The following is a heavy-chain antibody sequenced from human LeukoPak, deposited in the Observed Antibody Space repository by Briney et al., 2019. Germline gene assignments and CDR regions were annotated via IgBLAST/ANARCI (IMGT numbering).Heavy chain of an antibody. D-gene: IGHD3-3*01. Sequence: PETLSLTCTVSGGSISSYYWSWIRQPPGKGLEWIGYIYYSGSTNYNPSLKSRVTISVDTSKNQFSLKLTSVTAADTAVYYCARGVPEYYDFWSGYFYYFDYWGQGTLVTVSS. J-gene: IGHJ4*02. CDR2: IYYSGST. V-gene: IGHV4-59*01. CDR1: GGSISSYY. CDR3: ARGVPEYYDFWSGYFYYFDY.